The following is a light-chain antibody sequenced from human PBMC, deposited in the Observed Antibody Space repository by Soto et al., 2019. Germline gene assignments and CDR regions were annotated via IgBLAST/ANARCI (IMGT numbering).Light chain of an antibody. J-gene: IGKJ4*01. CDR3: QPANSFPLT. CDR1: QDVSSW. CDR2: SAS. V-gene: IGKV1-12*01. Sequence: DIQVTQSPSSVSASVGDRVTITCRTSQDVSSWLAWYQQKPGKAPELLIYSASTLQTGVPSRFSCSVSGTDFTLTISSLQPEDFATYYCQPANSFPLTFGGGTKVEIK.